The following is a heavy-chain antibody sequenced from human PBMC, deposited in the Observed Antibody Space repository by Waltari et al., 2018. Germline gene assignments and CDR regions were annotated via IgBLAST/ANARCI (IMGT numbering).Heavy chain of an antibody. D-gene: IGHD3-10*01. CDR1: GGSIRSSSDY. CDR2: IYYSGST. CDR3: VRQAGGSGSLYTWFDP. Sequence: QLQLQESGPGLVKPSETLSLTCTVSGGSIRSSSDYWGWIRQPPGKGLEWIGTIYYSGSTYYNPSLESRVTISIDTSKDQFSLKLSSVTAADTATYFCVRQAGGSGSLYTWFDPWGQGTLVTVSS. V-gene: IGHV4-39*01. J-gene: IGHJ5*02.